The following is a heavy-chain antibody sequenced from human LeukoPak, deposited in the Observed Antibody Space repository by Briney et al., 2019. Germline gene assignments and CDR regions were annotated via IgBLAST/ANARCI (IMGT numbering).Heavy chain of an antibody. CDR1: GGSISSYY. V-gene: IGHV4-59*01. CDR3: AREYSYGSSYYFDY. D-gene: IGHD5-18*01. CDR2: LYYSGRT. Sequence: SETLSLTCTVSGGSISSYYWTWIRQPPGKGLEWIGYLYYSGRTNYNPSLKSRVTISVDTSKNQSSLKVSSVTAADTAVYYCAREYSYGSSYYFDYWGQGTLVTVSS. J-gene: IGHJ4*02.